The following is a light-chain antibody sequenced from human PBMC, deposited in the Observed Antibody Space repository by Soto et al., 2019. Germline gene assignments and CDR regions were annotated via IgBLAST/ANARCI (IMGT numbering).Light chain of an antibody. J-gene: IGKJ2*01. CDR3: QQGHDWPLT. CDR1: QSISGE. V-gene: IGKV3-15*01. CDR2: GVS. Sequence: EIVMTQSPATLSVSPGERATLSCRASQSISGELAWYQQRPGQPPRLLIYGVSTRATGVQHRFSGSGSGSDFTLTITGLQSEAFAVSYCQQGHDWPLTFGKGTRLDI.